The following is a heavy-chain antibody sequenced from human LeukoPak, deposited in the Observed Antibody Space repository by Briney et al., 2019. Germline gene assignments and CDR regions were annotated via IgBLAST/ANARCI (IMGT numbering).Heavy chain of an antibody. CDR2: INHSGST. J-gene: IGHJ3*02. D-gene: IGHD3-22*01. Sequence: SETLSLTCTVSGGSISSYDWSWIRQPPGKGLEWIGEINHSGSTNYNPSLKSRVTISVDTSKNQFSLKLSSVTAADTAVYYCAKNYYDSSGYPKDAFDIWGQGTMVTVSS. V-gene: IGHV4-34*01. CDR3: AKNYYDSSGYPKDAFDI. CDR1: GGSISSYD.